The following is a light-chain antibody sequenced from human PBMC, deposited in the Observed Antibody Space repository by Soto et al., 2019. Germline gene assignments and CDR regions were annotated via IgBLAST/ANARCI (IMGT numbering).Light chain of an antibody. Sequence: DIQMTQSPSSLSASVGDSVTITCRASHDISNFLAWFQQKLGRAPKPLIYAAFTLQSGVPSKFSGSGSGTHFTLTISNLQPEDFATYYCQQYNNHPLTFGQGT. CDR2: AAF. J-gene: IGKJ2*01. V-gene: IGKV1-16*02. CDR1: HDISNF. CDR3: QQYNNHPLT.